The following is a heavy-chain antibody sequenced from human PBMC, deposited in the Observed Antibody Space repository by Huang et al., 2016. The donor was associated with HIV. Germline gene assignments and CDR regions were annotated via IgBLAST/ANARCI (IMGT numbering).Heavy chain of an antibody. J-gene: IGHJ2*01. V-gene: IGHV4-39*01. D-gene: IGHD3-3*01. CDR2: LYYTGKM. CDR3: ARNHDFWRGRMFAISYFDV. Sequence: QMRFQESGPGLVKPSGTLSLTCNVSGGSINTGRYYWGWFRPPPGKGLEWVVSLYYTGKMHSDPSLKGRLTMSADTSKNQFSLNLSSVTAADTAIYYCARNHDFWRGRMFAISYFDVWGRGTLVTVAS. CDR1: GGSINTGRYY.